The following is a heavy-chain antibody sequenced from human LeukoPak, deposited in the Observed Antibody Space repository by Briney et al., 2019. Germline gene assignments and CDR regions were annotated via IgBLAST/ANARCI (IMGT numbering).Heavy chain of an antibody. Sequence: GGSLRLSCAASGDYWMHWVRQAPGKGLVWVSHINSDGSWTSYADSVKGRFTISKDNAKNTLYVQMNSLRDEDTAVYYCAKDQRWESPHYLDSWGQGTLVIVSS. J-gene: IGHJ4*02. CDR1: GDYW. CDR2: INSDGSWT. D-gene: IGHD1-26*01. CDR3: AKDQRWESPHYLDS. V-gene: IGHV3-74*01.